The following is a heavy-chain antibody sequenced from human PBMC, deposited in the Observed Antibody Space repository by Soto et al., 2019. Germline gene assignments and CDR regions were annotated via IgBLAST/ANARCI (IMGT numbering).Heavy chain of an antibody. J-gene: IGHJ4*02. CDR1: GGTFSSYT. Sequence: QVQLVQSGAEVKKPGSSVKVSCKASGGTFSSYTITWVRQAPGQGLEWLGRIIPIFGVTNYAQKFQDRVTITADRSTTTAYMELSRLRSEDTAVYYCVRDWESTTQIWGFGDSWGQGTLVTVSS. D-gene: IGHD5-18*01. CDR3: VRDWESTTQIWGFGDS. V-gene: IGHV1-69*08. CDR2: IIPIFGVT.